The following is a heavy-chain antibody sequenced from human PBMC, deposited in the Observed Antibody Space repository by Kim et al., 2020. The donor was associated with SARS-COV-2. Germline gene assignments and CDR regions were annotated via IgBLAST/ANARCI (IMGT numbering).Heavy chain of an antibody. Sequence: SETLSLTCAVYGGSFSGYYWSWIRQPPGKGLEWIGEINHSGSTNYNPSLKSRVNTLADTTKNQFFLKLSSVTAAEKAAYYCARGQGKDRKVVDANGCDY. D-gene: IGHD2-15*01. CDR1: GGSFSGYY. V-gene: IGHV4-34*01. J-gene: IGHJ4*01. CDR2: INHSGST. CDR3: ARGQGKDRKVVDANGCDY.